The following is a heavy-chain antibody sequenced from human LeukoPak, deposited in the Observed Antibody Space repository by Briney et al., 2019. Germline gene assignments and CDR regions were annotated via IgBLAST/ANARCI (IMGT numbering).Heavy chain of an antibody. CDR3: ARAANSFLEWSNVDY. D-gene: IGHD3-3*01. V-gene: IGHV1-2*02. CDR1: GYTFTGNY. CDR2: INPNSGGT. Sequence: ASVKVSCKASGYTFTGNYMHWVRQAPGQGLEWMGWINPNSGGTNYAQKFQGRVTMTRDTSTSTAYMELSRLRSDDTAVYYCARAANSFLEWSNVDYWGQGTLVTVSS. J-gene: IGHJ4*02.